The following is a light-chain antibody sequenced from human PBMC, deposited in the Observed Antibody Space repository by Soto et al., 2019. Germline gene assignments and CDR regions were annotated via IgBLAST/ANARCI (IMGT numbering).Light chain of an antibody. CDR3: QHCDYLPI. Sequence: DIQMTQSPSSLSASVGDRLTITCQASHDITSYLNWYQHNPGKAPKLLIYYASILEAGVPPRFSGSGSGTDFTLTISGLQPEDVATYYCQHCDYLPIFGPGTTVDFK. V-gene: IGKV1-33*01. J-gene: IGKJ3*01. CDR2: YAS. CDR1: HDITSY.